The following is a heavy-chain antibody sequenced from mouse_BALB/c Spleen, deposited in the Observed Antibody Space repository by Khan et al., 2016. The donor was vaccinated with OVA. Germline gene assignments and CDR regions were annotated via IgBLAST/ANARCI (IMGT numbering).Heavy chain of an antibody. CDR2: ISSGGSYT. CDR3: AREVFTTVVATPFAY. J-gene: IGHJ3*01. Sequence: EVELVESGGGLVKPGGSLKLSCAVSGFTFSNYAMSWVRQTPEKRLEWVATISSGGSYTYYPDSVQGRFTISRDNAKNNLYLQMSSLRSEDTAIYNCAREVFTTVVATPFAYWGQGTLVTVSA. V-gene: IGHV5-9-3*01. D-gene: IGHD1-1*01. CDR1: GFTFSNYA.